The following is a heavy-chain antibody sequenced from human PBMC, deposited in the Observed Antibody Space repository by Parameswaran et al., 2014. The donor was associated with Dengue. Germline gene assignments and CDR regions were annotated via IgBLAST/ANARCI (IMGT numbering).Heavy chain of an antibody. J-gene: IGHJ4*02. D-gene: IGHD1/OR15-1a*01. CDR3: ARLKGDKWNIYFDY. Sequence: RWIRQPPGKGLEWVSVIYSGGFTYYADSVKGRVTISRDNSKNTLYLQMNSLRAEDTAVYYCARLKGDKWNIYFDYWGQGTLVTVSS. V-gene: IGHV3-53*01. CDR2: IYSGGFT.